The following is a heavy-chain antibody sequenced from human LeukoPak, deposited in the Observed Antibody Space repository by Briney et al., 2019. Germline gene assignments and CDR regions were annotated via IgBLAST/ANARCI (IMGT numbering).Heavy chain of an antibody. D-gene: IGHD3-9*01. CDR3: ARSADMYYDILTGYYRAGNYYYGMDV. Sequence: GESLKISCKGSGYSFTSYWIGWVRQMPGKGLEWMGIIYPGDSDTRYSPSSQGQVTISADKSISTAYLQWSSLKASDTAMYYCARSADMYYDILTGYYRAGNYYYGMDVWGQGTTVTVSS. V-gene: IGHV5-51*01. CDR1: GYSFTSYW. CDR2: IYPGDSDT. J-gene: IGHJ6*02.